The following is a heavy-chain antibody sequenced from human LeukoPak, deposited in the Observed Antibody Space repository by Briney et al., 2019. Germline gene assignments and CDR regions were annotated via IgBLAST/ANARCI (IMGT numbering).Heavy chain of an antibody. CDR1: GFTFSSYS. V-gene: IGHV3-21*01. Sequence: NPGGSLRLSCAASGFTFSSYSMNWVRQAPGKGLEWVSSISSGSSYIYYADSVEGRFTISRDNAKNSLYLQMNSLRAEDTAVYYCARNLLTGTTNYWGQGTLVTVSS. D-gene: IGHD1-7*01. CDR2: ISSGSSYI. J-gene: IGHJ4*02. CDR3: ARNLLTGTTNY.